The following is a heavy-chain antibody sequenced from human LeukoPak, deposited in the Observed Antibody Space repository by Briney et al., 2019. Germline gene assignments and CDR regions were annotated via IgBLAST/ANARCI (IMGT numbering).Heavy chain of an antibody. CDR3: ARDGTADGLYFDY. Sequence: GGSLRLSCAASGFTFSNYAMSWVRQAPGKGLEWVSAITGSGGNTYYADSVKGRFTISRDNSKNTVFLQMNSLRAEDTAVYYCARDGTADGLYFDYWGQGTLVTVSS. J-gene: IGHJ4*02. D-gene: IGHD6-13*01. V-gene: IGHV3-23*01. CDR2: ITGSGGNT. CDR1: GFTFSNYA.